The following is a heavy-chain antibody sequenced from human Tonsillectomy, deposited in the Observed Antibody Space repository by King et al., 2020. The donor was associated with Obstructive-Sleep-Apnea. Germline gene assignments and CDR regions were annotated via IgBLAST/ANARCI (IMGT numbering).Heavy chain of an antibody. V-gene: IGHV3-15*01. D-gene: IGHD6-13*01. Sequence: VQLVESGGGLVKPGGSLRLSCAASGFTFSNAWMSWVRQAPGKGLEWVGRIKSKTDGGTTDYAAPVKGRFTISRDDSKNTLYLQMNSLKTEDTAVYYCTTDHLRDWQQLVRDYWGQGTLATVSS. CDR1: GFTFSNAW. CDR2: IKSKTDGGTT. J-gene: IGHJ4*02. CDR3: TTDHLRDWQQLVRDY.